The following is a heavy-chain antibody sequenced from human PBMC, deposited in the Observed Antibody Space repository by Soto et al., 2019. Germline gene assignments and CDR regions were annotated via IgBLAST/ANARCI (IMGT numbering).Heavy chain of an antibody. CDR2: ISAYNGNT. Sequence: ASVKVSCKASGYTFTSYGISWVRQAPGQGLEWMGWISAYNGNTNYAQKLQGRVTMTTDTSTSTAYMELRSLRSDDTAVYYCARDSPGIAAASPWFDPWGQGTLVTVSS. V-gene: IGHV1-18*04. CDR3: ARDSPGIAAASPWFDP. D-gene: IGHD6-13*01. CDR1: GYTFTSYG. J-gene: IGHJ5*02.